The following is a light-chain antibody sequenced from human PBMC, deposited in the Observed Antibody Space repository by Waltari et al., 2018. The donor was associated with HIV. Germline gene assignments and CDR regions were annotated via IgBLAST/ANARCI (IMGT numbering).Light chain of an antibody. Sequence: QSVLTQPPSVSEAPRQRVTISCSGSSSNIGNNAVNWYQQVPGKPPKLLISYDERLAAGCSDRVSGSKSGTSASLAIRGLQSEDESDYYCAAWDDSLNGVVFGGGTKLTVL. V-gene: IGLV1-36*01. J-gene: IGLJ2*01. CDR2: YDE. CDR1: SSNIGNNA. CDR3: AAWDDSLNGVV.